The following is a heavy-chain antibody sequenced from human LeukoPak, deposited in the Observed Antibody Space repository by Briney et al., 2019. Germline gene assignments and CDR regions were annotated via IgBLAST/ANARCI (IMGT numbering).Heavy chain of an antibody. Sequence: GGSLRLSCAASGFTFSSYEMNWVRQAPGKGLEWVSYISISGSTIYYADSVKGRFTISRDNAKNSLYLQMNSLRAEDTAVYYCARARDGYRTDYFDYWGQGTLVTVSS. J-gene: IGHJ4*02. CDR1: GFTFSSYE. D-gene: IGHD5-24*01. CDR2: ISISGSTI. V-gene: IGHV3-48*03. CDR3: ARARDGYRTDYFDY.